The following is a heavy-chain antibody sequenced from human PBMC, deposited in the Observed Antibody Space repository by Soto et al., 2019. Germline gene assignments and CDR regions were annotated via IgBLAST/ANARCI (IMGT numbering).Heavy chain of an antibody. CDR2: ISAYNGNT. Sequence: QVQLVQSGAEVKKPGASVKVSCKASGFTFTSYGISWVREAPGQGLEWMGWISAYNGNTNYAQKLQGRVTMTTDTSTSTAYMELRSLRSDDTAVYYCARDGVGYCISTSCLNSFDPWGQGTLVTASS. CDR1: GFTFTSYG. V-gene: IGHV1-18*01. CDR3: ARDGVGYCISTSCLNSFDP. J-gene: IGHJ5*02. D-gene: IGHD2-2*03.